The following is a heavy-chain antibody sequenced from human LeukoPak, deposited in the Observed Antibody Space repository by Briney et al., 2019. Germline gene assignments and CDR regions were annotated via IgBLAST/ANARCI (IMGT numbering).Heavy chain of an antibody. D-gene: IGHD1-7*01. CDR2: IKEDGSDK. CDR1: GFTFSSYW. V-gene: IGHV3-7*04. CDR3: GREVPGGTTSLDC. J-gene: IGHJ4*02. Sequence: GGSLRLSCAASGFTFSSYWMSWICQAPGKGLEWVANIKEDGSDKNYVDSVRGRFTISRDNAKNALYLQMSSLRAEDTAVYYCGREVPGGTTSLDCWGQGTVVTVSP.